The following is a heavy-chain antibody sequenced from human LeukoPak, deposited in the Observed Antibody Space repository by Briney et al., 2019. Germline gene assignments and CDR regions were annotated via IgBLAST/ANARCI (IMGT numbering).Heavy chain of an antibody. Sequence: GGSLRLSCAASGFTFSNYWMLWVRQAPGKGLVWVSHTNSDESSTDYAKSVKGRFTISRDNSKNILYLQMNSLRAEDTAVYYCAREMGCSGGSCYVAFDIWGQGTMVTVSS. CDR3: AREMGCSGGSCYVAFDI. CDR2: TNSDESST. J-gene: IGHJ3*02. D-gene: IGHD2-15*01. V-gene: IGHV3-74*01. CDR1: GFTFSNYW.